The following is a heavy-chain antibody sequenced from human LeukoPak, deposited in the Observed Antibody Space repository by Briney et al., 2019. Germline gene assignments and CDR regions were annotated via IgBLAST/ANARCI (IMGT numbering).Heavy chain of an antibody. D-gene: IGHD3-9*01. CDR2: IYSGGST. Sequence: GGSLRLSCAASGFTVSSNYMSWVRQAPGKGLEWVSIIYSGGSTYYADSVKGRFTISRDNSKNTLYLQMNSLRAEDTAVYYCARDLNILTGYFAYWGQGTLDTVSS. J-gene: IGHJ4*02. CDR3: ARDLNILTGYFAY. CDR1: GFTVSSNY. V-gene: IGHV3-53*01.